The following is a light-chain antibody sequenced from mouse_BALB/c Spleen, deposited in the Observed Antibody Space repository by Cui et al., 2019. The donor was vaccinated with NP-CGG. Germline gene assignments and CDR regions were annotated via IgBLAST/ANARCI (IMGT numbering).Light chain of an antibody. CDR1: TGPVTTNNY. V-gene: IGLV1*01. J-gene: IGLJ1*01. CDR2: GTN. CDR3: ALWYSNHWV. Sequence: QAVVTQVSTLTTSPGDTVTLTCRSSTGPVTTNNYANWVQEKPDHLFTGLIGGTNNRAPGVPARFSGSLIGDKAALTITGAQTEDEAIYFCALWYSNHWVFGGGTKLTVL.